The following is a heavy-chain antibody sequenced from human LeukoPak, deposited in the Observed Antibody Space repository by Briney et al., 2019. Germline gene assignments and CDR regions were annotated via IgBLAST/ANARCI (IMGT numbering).Heavy chain of an antibody. J-gene: IGHJ4*02. Sequence: PGGSLRLSCAGAEFTFSGYTMNWVRQAPGKGLEWVANIKQDGSEKYYVDSVKGRFTISRDNAKNSLYLQMNSLRAEDTAVYYCARGPYSSSWYYFDYWGQGTLVTVSS. D-gene: IGHD6-13*01. V-gene: IGHV3-7*01. CDR3: ARGPYSSSWYYFDY. CDR2: IKQDGSEK. CDR1: EFTFSGYT.